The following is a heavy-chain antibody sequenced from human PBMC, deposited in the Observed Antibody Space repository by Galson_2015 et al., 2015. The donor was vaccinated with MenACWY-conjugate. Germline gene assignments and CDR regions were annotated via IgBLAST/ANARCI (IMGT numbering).Heavy chain of an antibody. CDR3: ARIPTWGSSFGYFDY. CDR1: GFTFSTYA. D-gene: IGHD7-27*01. Sequence: SLRLSCAASGFTFSTYAMNWVRQAPGKGMEWVSGISDSGVYTYYAGSVKGRFTISRDNSKNTLSLQMNSLTAEDTAVYYCARIPTWGSSFGYFDYWG. CDR2: ISDSGVYT. V-gene: IGHV3-23*01. J-gene: IGHJ4*01.